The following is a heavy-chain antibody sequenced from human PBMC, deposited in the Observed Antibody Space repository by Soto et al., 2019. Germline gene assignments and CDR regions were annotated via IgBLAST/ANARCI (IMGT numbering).Heavy chain of an antibody. V-gene: IGHV4-4*02. Sequence: KPSETLSLTCAVSGVSIRSGNWWTWVRQTPQRGLEYIGEIFHDGTANYYPSFERRVAISVDTSKNQFSLKLSSVTAADTAVYYCARAGSSWDCYYYGMDVWGQGTTVTVSS. CDR2: IFHDGTA. D-gene: IGHD6-13*01. CDR1: GVSIRSGNW. CDR3: ARAGSSWDCYYYGMDV. J-gene: IGHJ6*02.